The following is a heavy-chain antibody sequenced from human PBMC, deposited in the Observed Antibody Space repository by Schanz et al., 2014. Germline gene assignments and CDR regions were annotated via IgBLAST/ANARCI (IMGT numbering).Heavy chain of an antibody. D-gene: IGHD3-10*02. Sequence: QVQLVESGGGVVQPGRSLRLSCAASGFMFSSYGMHWVRQAPGKGLEWVGVISDDGSKKSYADSVKGRFTISRDNSKNTLYLQMNSLRPEDTAVYYCARGVFVEVSYFDYWGQGTLVTVSS. J-gene: IGHJ4*02. CDR1: GFMFSSYG. V-gene: IGHV3-30*03. CDR3: ARGVFVEVSYFDY. CDR2: ISDDGSKK.